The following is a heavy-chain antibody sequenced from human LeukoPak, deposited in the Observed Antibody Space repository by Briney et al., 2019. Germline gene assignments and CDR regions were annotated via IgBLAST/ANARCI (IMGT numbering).Heavy chain of an antibody. J-gene: IGHJ5*02. D-gene: IGHD2-2*01. Sequence: SVKVFCKASGGTFSSYAISWVRQAPGQGLEWMGGIIPIFGTANYAQKFQGRVTITADESTSTAYMELSSLRSEDTAVYYCARSNDCSSTSCRNNWFDPWGQGTLVTVSS. CDR3: ARSNDCSSTSCRNNWFDP. CDR1: GGTFSSYA. V-gene: IGHV1-69*13. CDR2: IIPIFGTA.